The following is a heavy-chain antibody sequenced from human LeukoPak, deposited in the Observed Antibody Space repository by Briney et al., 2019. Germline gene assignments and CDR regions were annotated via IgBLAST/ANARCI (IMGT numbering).Heavy chain of an antibody. V-gene: IGHV4-61*01. Sequence: SETLSLTCTVSGYSITSAYYWGWIRQPPGKGLEWIGYIYYSGSTNYNPSLKSRVTISVDTSKNQFSLKLSSVTAADTAVYYCARDVVSSSWYYIDYWGQGTLVTVSS. J-gene: IGHJ4*02. CDR2: IYYSGST. D-gene: IGHD6-13*01. CDR3: ARDVVSSSWYYIDY. CDR1: GYSITSAYY.